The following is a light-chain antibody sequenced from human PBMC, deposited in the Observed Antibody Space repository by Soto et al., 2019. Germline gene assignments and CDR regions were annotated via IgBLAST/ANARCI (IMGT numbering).Light chain of an antibody. CDR2: EVN. J-gene: IGLJ1*01. Sequence: QSVLTQPPSASGSPGQSVTISCTGTSSDVGGYDSVSWYQQHPGRAPKLIIYEVNKRPSGVPDRFSGSKSGNTASLTVSGLQAEDEADYYCTSYAGINILYVFGTGTKVTVL. V-gene: IGLV2-8*01. CDR1: SSDVGGYDS. CDR3: TSYAGINILYV.